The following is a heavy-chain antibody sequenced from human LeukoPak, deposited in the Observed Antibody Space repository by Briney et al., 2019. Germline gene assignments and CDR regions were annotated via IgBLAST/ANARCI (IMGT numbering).Heavy chain of an antibody. CDR1: GLKFSTYA. Sequence: GRSLRLSCVASGLKFSTYALHWVRQAPGKGLEWVAVTSYDEGQKYYADSVKGRVIISKDNSKNTLYLEMNSVRPDDTAICYCARGPKSSSGWTYYYYGMDVWGKGTSVTVSS. CDR3: ARGPKSSSGWTYYYYGMDV. CDR2: TSYDEGQK. D-gene: IGHD6-19*01. J-gene: IGHJ6*04. V-gene: IGHV3-30*04.